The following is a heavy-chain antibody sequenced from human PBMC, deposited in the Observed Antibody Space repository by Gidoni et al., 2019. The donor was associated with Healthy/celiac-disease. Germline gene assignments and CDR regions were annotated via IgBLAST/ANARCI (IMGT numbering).Heavy chain of an antibody. CDR3: AKTIFGVEYYYGMDV. CDR2: IYYSGST. J-gene: IGHJ6*02. CDR1: GGPIRSRSYY. D-gene: IGHD3-3*01. Sequence: QLQLQESGPGLAKPSETLSLTCTVSGGPIRSRSYYWGWIRQPPGKGLEWIGSIYYSGSTYYNPSLKSRVTISVDTSKNQFSLKLSSVTAADTAVYYCAKTIFGVEYYYGMDVWGQGTTVTVSS. V-gene: IGHV4-39*01.